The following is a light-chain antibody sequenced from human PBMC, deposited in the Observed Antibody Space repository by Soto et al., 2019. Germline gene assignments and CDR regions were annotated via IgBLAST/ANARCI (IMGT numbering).Light chain of an antibody. J-gene: IGKJ5*01. CDR2: DAS. CDR1: QSVSSY. V-gene: IGKV3-11*01. Sequence: IVMTQSPATLSFSPLEIATLSCRASQSVSSYLAWYQQKPGQAPRLLIYDASNRATGIPARFSGSGSGTDFTLTISSLEPEDFAVYYCQQRSNWLTFGQGTRLEIK. CDR3: QQRSNWLT.